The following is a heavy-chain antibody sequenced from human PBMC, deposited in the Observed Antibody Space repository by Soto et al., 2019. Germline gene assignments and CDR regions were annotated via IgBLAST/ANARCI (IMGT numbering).Heavy chain of an antibody. CDR3: ANLGYDRGGDDAFDI. J-gene: IGHJ3*02. D-gene: IGHD3-22*01. Sequence: QVQLVESGGGVVQPGRSLRLSCAASGFTFSSYGMHWVRQAPGKGLEWVAVISYDGSNKYYADSVKGRFTISRDNSKNTLYLQMNSLRAEDTAVYYCANLGYDRGGDDAFDIWGQGTMVTVSS. CDR2: ISYDGSNK. CDR1: GFTFSSYG. V-gene: IGHV3-30*18.